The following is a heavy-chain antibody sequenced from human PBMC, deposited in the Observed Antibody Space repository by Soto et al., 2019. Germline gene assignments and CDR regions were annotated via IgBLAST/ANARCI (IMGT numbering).Heavy chain of an antibody. Sequence: GGSLRLSCAASGFTFSSYGMHWVRQAPGKGLEWVAVIWYDGSNKYYADSVKGRFPISRDNSKNTLYLQMNSLRAEDTAVYYCARANKRAAGTGAFDIWGQGTMVTVSS. CDR1: GFTFSSYG. CDR2: IWYDGSNK. D-gene: IGHD6-13*01. V-gene: IGHV3-33*01. J-gene: IGHJ3*02. CDR3: ARANKRAAGTGAFDI.